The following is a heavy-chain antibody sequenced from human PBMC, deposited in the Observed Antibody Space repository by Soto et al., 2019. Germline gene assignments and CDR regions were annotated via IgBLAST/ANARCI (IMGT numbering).Heavy chain of an antibody. CDR1: GFTFSSYG. Sequence: GGSLRLSCAASGFTFSSYGMHWVRQAPGKGLEWVAVISYDGSNKYYADSVKGRFTISRDNSKNTLYLQMNILRAEDTAVYFCAKGGSGHKLKYFQHWGQGTLVTVSS. CDR3: AKGGSGHKLKYFQH. V-gene: IGHV3-30*18. CDR2: ISYDGSNK. D-gene: IGHD2-15*01. J-gene: IGHJ1*01.